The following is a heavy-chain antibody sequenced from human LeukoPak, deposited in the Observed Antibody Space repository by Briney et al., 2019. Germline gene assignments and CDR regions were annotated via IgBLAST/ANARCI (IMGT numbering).Heavy chain of an antibody. CDR2: ISAYNGNT. CDR1: GCTFTSYG. Sequence: ASVKVSCKASGCTFTSYGISWVRRAPGQGLEWMGRISAYNGNTNYAQKLQGRVTMTTDTSTSTAYMELRSLRSDDTAVYYCARVEQWGLPGSYYYYYMDVWGKGTTVTVSS. D-gene: IGHD1-26*01. V-gene: IGHV1-18*01. J-gene: IGHJ6*03. CDR3: ARVEQWGLPGSYYYYYMDV.